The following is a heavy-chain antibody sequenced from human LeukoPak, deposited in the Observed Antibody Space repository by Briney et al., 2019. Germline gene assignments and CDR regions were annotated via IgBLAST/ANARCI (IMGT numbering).Heavy chain of an antibody. Sequence: GGSLSLSCAASGFTFSSYSMNWVRQAPGKGLEFVSSISSSSSYIYYADSVKGRFTISRDNAKNSLFLQMNSLRADDTAVYYCASDSDEFFDIWGQGTMVTVSS. V-gene: IGHV3-21*01. CDR1: GFTFSSYS. CDR2: ISSSSSYI. CDR3: ASDSDEFFDI. J-gene: IGHJ3*02. D-gene: IGHD1-26*01.